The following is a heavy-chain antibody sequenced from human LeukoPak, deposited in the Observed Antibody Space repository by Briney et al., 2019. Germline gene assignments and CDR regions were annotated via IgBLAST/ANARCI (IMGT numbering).Heavy chain of an antibody. CDR2: IFGSGGSA. CDR3: GKTTIGYSSGRYPGWPVDS. CDR1: GFTFNTYA. J-gene: IGHJ4*02. Sequence: GGSLRLSCAASGFTFNTYAMYWVRQAPGKGLEWASGIFGSGGSAHYADSVKGRFTISRDNSKNTVYLQMDSLRVEDTAVYYCGKTTIGYSSGRYPGWPVDSWGQGTLVTVSS. D-gene: IGHD6-19*01. V-gene: IGHV3-23*01.